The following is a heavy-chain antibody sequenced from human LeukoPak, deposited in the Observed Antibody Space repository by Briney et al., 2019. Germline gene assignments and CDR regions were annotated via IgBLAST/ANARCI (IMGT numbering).Heavy chain of an antibody. CDR3: ARRFDTYYGLDV. D-gene: IGHD3-16*01. J-gene: IGHJ6*02. CDR2: IYDSGSP. V-gene: IGHV4-4*02. Sequence: SETLSLTCAVAAGSVRSNNWLSWVRQPPGKGLEWIGYIYDSGSPHYNPSLKSRVTLSVDSSKKQFSLRLSSVTAADTAVYFCARRFDTYYGLDVWGQGTTVIVSS. CDR1: AGSVRSNNW.